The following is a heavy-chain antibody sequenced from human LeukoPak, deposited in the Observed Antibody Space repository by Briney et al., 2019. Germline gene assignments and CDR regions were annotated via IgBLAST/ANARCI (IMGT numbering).Heavy chain of an antibody. D-gene: IGHD4-11*01. V-gene: IGHV3-33*06. CDR2: IWSDGTNQ. J-gene: IGHJ4*02. CDR1: GFTFSHYG. CDR3: AKDAQRGFDYSNSLEY. Sequence: PGRSLRLSCAASGFTFSHYGFHWVRQAPGKRLEWVAVIWSDGTNQFYAVSVKGRFTISRDYSQKTVYLEMHSLRTEDTAMYYCAKDAQRGFDYSNSLEYWGPGTLVTVSS.